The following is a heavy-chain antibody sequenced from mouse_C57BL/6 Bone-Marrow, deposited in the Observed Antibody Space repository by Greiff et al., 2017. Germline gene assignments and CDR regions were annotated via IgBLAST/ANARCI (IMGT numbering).Heavy chain of an antibody. CDR1: GYTFTSYW. V-gene: IGHV1-55*01. CDR3: ARPARILLRCFDY. CDR2: IYPGSGST. J-gene: IGHJ2*01. D-gene: IGHD1-1*01. Sequence: VKLQESGAELVKPGASVKMSCKASGYTFTSYWITWVKQRPGQGLEWIGDIYPGSGSTNYNEKFKSKATLTVDTSSSTAYMQLSSLTSEDSAVYYCARPARILLRCFDYWGQGTTLTVSS.